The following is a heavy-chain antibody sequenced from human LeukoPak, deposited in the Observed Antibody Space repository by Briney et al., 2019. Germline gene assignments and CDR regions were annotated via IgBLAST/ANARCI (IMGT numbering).Heavy chain of an antibody. CDR3: ARLEYSYGYFDY. Sequence: SETLSLTCTVSGGSISSYYWSWIRQPPGKGLEWIGYIYYSGSTNYNPFLKSRVTISVDTSKNQFSLKLSSVTAADTAVYYCARLEYSYGYFDYWGQGTLVTVSS. CDR1: GGSISSYY. J-gene: IGHJ4*02. V-gene: IGHV4-59*08. CDR2: IYYSGST. D-gene: IGHD5-18*01.